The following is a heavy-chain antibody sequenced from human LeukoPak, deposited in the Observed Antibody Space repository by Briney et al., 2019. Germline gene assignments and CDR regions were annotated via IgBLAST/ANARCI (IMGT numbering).Heavy chain of an antibody. Sequence: PSQTLSLTCTVSGGSISSYYWSWIRQPAGKGLEWIGRFWPGGGPSYKPSLKSRVTISVDASKNQFSLKLSSVTAADTAVYYCARYYYGSGNQNDYWGQGTLVTVSS. CDR1: GGSISSYY. J-gene: IGHJ4*02. D-gene: IGHD3-10*01. CDR2: FWPGGGP. CDR3: ARYYYGSGNQNDY. V-gene: IGHV4-4*07.